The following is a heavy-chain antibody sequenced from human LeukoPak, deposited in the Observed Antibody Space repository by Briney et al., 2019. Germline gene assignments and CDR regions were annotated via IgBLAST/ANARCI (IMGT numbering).Heavy chain of an antibody. Sequence: ASVKVSCKVSGDSVSELSMHWVRQAPGKGFEWMGGFDPEDGETVYTQKFQGRLTMTEDTSADTAYMELSSLRSEDTAVYYCATEILTGDTFDIWGQGTMDTVSS. CDR3: ATEILTGDTFDI. CDR2: FDPEDGET. D-gene: IGHD7-27*01. V-gene: IGHV1-24*01. J-gene: IGHJ3*02. CDR1: GDSVSELS.